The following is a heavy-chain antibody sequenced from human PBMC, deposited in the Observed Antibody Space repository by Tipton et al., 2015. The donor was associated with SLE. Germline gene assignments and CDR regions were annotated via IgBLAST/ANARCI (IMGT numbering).Heavy chain of an antibody. V-gene: IGHV4-59*01. Sequence: LRLSCTVSGGSISGYYWSWVRQPPEQGLEWIGYIHYRGSTNYNPSLKSRVTISLDTSENQFSLKLSSVTAADTAVYYCARDRYCGAGSCFDWYFDLWGRGTLVTVSS. CDR2: IHYRGST. J-gene: IGHJ2*01. CDR1: GGSISGYY. D-gene: IGHD2-15*01. CDR3: ARDRYCGAGSCFDWYFDL.